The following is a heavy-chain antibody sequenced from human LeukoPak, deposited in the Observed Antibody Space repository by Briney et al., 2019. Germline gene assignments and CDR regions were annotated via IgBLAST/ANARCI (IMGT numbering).Heavy chain of an antibody. V-gene: IGHV3-30*04. CDR2: ISYDGSNK. Sequence: GRSLRLSCAASGFTFSSYAMHWVRQAPGKGLEWVAVISYDGSNKYYADSVKGRFTISRDNSKNTLYLQMNSLRAEDTAVYYCARGEFLDGYNLADFDYWGQGTLVTVSS. J-gene: IGHJ4*02. CDR1: GFTFSSYA. D-gene: IGHD5-24*01. CDR3: ARGEFLDGYNLADFDY.